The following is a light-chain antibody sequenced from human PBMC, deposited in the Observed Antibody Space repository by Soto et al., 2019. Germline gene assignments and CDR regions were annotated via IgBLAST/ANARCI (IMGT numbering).Light chain of an antibody. J-gene: IGLJ1*01. V-gene: IGLV1-44*01. Sequence: QSVLTHPPSASGTPGHRFTISFSGSISNIGSKTVNWYQQFPVTAPKLLIYSNNQRPSGVPDRLSGSKSGTSASLAIIGLQSEDEADYYCAAWDDRLNDYVFGTGTKVTV. CDR1: ISNIGSKT. CDR3: AAWDDRLNDYV. CDR2: SNN.